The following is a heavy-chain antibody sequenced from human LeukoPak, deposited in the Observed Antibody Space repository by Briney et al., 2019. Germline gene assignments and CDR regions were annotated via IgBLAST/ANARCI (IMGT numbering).Heavy chain of an antibody. J-gene: IGHJ5*02. V-gene: IGHV1-8*01. CDR3: ARAGRIAARSGYTWFDP. CDR2: LNPNSGNT. CDR1: GYSFTSYD. Sequence: ASVKLSCKASGYSFTSYDINLVRQATGQGLEWMGWLNPNSGNTGYAQKFPGRVTMTRNTSISTAYMELSSLRSEDAAVYYCARAGRIAARSGYTWFDPWGQGTLVSVSS. D-gene: IGHD6-6*01.